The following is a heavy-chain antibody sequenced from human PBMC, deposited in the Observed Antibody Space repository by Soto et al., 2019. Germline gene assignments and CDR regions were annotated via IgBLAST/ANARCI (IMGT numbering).Heavy chain of an antibody. Sequence: EVQLVESGGGLVQPGGSLRLSCAASGFTFSSYDMHWVRQATGKGLEWVSAIGTAGDTYYPGSVKGRFTISRENAKNSLYLQMNSLRDGDTAVYCCARGAGQYDFNDAFDIWGQGTMVTVSS. CDR2: IGTAGDT. CDR1: GFTFSSYD. V-gene: IGHV3-13*01. D-gene: IGHD3-3*01. J-gene: IGHJ3*02. CDR3: ARGAGQYDFNDAFDI.